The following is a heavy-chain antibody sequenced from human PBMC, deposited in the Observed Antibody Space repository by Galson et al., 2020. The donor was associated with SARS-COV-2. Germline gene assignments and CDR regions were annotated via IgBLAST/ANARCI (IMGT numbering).Heavy chain of an antibody. V-gene: IGHV3-30*04. Sequence: GESLKISCAASGFTFSSYAMHWVRQAPGKGLEWVAVISYDGSNKYYADSVKGRFTISRDNSKNTLYLQMNSLRAEDTAVYYCARPLRGSYYYGMDVWGQGTTVTGSS. D-gene: IGHD3-16*01. J-gene: IGHJ6*02. CDR1: GFTFSSYA. CDR2: ISYDGSNK. CDR3: ARPLRGSYYYGMDV.